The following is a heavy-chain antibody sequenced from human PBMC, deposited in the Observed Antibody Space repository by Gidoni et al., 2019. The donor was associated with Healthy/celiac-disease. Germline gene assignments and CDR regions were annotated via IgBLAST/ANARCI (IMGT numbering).Heavy chain of an antibody. CDR2: ISAYNGNT. J-gene: IGHJ3*02. V-gene: IGHV1-18*01. Sequence: QVQLVQSGAEVKKPGASVKVSGKASGYTFTSYGISWVRQAPGQGLEWMGWISAYNGNTNYAQKLQGRVTMTTDTSTSTAYMERRGLRSDDTAVYYCARPAATVTTWDAFDIWGQGTMVTVSS. CDR1: GYTFTSYG. CDR3: ARPAATVTTWDAFDI. D-gene: IGHD4-17*01.